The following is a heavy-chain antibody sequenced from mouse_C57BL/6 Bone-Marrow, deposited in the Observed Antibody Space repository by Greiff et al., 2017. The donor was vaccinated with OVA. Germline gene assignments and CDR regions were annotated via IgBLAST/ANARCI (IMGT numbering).Heavy chain of an antibody. D-gene: IGHD1-1*01. CDR2: IYWDDDK. Sequence: ESGPGILQSSQTLSLTCSFSGFSLSTSGMGVSWIRQPSGKGLEWLALIYWDDDKRYNPSLKSRLTISKDTSRNQVFLKITSVDTADTATYYCARSYYYGSSMFAYWGQGTLVTVSA. J-gene: IGHJ3*01. V-gene: IGHV8-12*01. CDR3: ARSYYYGSSMFAY. CDR1: GFSLSTSGMG.